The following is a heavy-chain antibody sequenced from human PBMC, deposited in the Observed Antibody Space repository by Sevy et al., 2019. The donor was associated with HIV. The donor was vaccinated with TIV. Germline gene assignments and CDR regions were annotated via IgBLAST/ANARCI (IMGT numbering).Heavy chain of an antibody. Sequence: GGSLRLSCAASGFTFSSYAMSWVRQAPGKGLEWVSAISGSGGSTYYADSVKCRLTISRDNSKNTLYLQMNTLRAEDTAVYYCAKDIVVVPAAMRRYYYYGMDVWGQGTTVTVSS. D-gene: IGHD2-2*01. J-gene: IGHJ6*02. CDR3: AKDIVVVPAAMRRYYYYGMDV. CDR1: GFTFSSYA. CDR2: ISGSGGST. V-gene: IGHV3-23*01.